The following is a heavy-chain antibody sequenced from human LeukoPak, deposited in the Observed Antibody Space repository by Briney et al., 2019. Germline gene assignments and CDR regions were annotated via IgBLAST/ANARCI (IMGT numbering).Heavy chain of an antibody. Sequence: ASVKVSCKASGYTFTSYGISWVRQAPGHRREWMGGISAYNGNTNYAQKLQGRVTMTTDTSTSTAYMELRSLISDDTAVYYCARHYCSSTSCPVDYWGQGNLVTVSA. CDR3: ARHYCSSTSCPVDY. V-gene: IGHV1-18*01. CDR2: ISAYNGNT. D-gene: IGHD2-2*01. CDR1: GYTFTSYG. J-gene: IGHJ4*02.